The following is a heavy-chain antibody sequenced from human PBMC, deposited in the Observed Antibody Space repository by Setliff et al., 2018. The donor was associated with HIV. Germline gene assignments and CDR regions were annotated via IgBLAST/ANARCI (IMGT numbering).Heavy chain of an antibody. CDR1: GGSISSSSYY. CDR3: VRRLRYFDPSFDI. J-gene: IGHJ3*02. D-gene: IGHD3-9*01. CDR2: IYYSGST. Sequence: SETLSLTCTVSGGSISSSSYYWGWIRQPPGKGLEWIGSIYYSGSTHYNPSLKSRVTIFVDTSKNQFSLTLSSVTAADTAVYYCVRRLRYFDPSFDIWGQGTLVTVSS. V-gene: IGHV4-39*01.